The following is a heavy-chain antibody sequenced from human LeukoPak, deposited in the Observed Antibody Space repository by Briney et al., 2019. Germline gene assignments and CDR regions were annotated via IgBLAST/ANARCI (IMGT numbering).Heavy chain of an antibody. J-gene: IGHJ4*02. Sequence: GGSLRLSCAASGFTFTSYSLNWVRQAPGKGLEWVSYISPTTICYADSVRGRFTISRDDAKNSLYLQMNSLRAEDTAIYYCARDTAYSFDYWGQGTLVTVSS. D-gene: IGHD2-21*01. V-gene: IGHV3-48*01. CDR2: ISPTTI. CDR3: ARDTAYSFDY. CDR1: GFTFTSYS.